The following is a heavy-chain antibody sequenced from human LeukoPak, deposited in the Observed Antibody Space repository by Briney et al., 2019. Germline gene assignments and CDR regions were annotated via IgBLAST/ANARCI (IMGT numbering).Heavy chain of an antibody. Sequence: SGGSLRLSCAASGFTFSSYGMHWVRQAPGKGLEWVSSISSSSSYIYYADSVKGRFTISRDNAKNSLYLQMNSLRAEDTAVYYCARASGTYYDSSGYYAGWGQGTLVTVSS. J-gene: IGHJ4*02. V-gene: IGHV3-21*01. CDR3: ARASGTYYDSSGYYAG. CDR1: GFTFSSYG. CDR2: ISSSSSYI. D-gene: IGHD3-22*01.